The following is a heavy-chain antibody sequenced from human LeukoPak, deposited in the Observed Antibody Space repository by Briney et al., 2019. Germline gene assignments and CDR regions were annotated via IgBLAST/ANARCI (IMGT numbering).Heavy chain of an antibody. CDR2: INNDGSDT. D-gene: IGHD5-18*01. Sequence: GGSLRLPCAASGFSFSGHLMHWVRQAPGKGLVWVSRINNDGSDTIFADSVKGRFTISRDNAKNTLYLQMNSLRAEDTAVYYCARGSYGPDFWGQGTLVTVSS. J-gene: IGHJ4*02. CDR3: ARGSYGPDF. V-gene: IGHV3-74*01. CDR1: GFSFSGHL.